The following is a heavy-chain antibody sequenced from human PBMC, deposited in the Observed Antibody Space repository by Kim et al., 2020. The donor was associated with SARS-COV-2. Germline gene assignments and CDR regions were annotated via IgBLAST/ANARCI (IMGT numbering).Heavy chain of an antibody. CDR3: AKDSAEYGSGGRVWLDF. V-gene: IGHV3-23*01. CDR1: GFNFGAYA. D-gene: IGHD3-10*01. CDR2: IGASGGRR. J-gene: IGHJ4*02. Sequence: GGSLRLSCAASGFNFGAYAMTWVRQAPGKGLEWVSAIGASGGRRDYGDSVRGRFTISRDNSNNAVHLLMDSLRADDTATYYCAKDSAEYGSGGRVWLDFWGQGTLVTVSS.